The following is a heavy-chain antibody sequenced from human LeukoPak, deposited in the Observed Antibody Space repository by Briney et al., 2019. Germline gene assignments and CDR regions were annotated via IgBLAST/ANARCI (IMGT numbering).Heavy chain of an antibody. CDR3: ARDVQGGSSSGY. D-gene: IGHD6-6*01. CDR2: IIPIFGTA. CDR1: GYTFTSYG. Sequence: SVKVSCKASGYTFTSYGISWVRQAPGQGLEWMGGIIPIFGTANYAQKFQGRVTITADESTSTAYMELSSLRSEDTAVYYCARDVQGGSSSGYWGQGTLVTVSS. J-gene: IGHJ4*02. V-gene: IGHV1-69*13.